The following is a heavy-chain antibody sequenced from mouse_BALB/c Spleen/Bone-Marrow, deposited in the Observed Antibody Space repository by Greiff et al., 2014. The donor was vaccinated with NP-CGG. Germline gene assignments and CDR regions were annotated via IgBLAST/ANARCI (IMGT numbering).Heavy chain of an antibody. V-gene: IGHV1S135*01. D-gene: IGHD1-1*01. Sequence: EVHLVESGPELVKPGASVKVSCKASGYAFTSYNMYWVKQSHGKSLEWIGYIDPYNGGTSYNQKFKGKATLTVDKSSSTAYMHLNSLTSEDSAVYYCARRYYYYGSGDAMDYWGQGTSVTVSS. CDR1: GYAFTSYN. J-gene: IGHJ4*01. CDR2: IDPYNGGT. CDR3: ARRYYYYGSGDAMDY.